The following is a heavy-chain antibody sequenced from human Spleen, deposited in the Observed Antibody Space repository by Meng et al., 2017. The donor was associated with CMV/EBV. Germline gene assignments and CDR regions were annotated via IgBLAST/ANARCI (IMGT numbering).Heavy chain of an antibody. CDR2: INPSGGST. J-gene: IGHJ5*02. V-gene: IGHV1-46*01. CDR3: ARAPNAVVVPAANSWFDP. Sequence: ASMKVSCKASGYTFTSYYMHWVRQAPGQGLEWMGIINPSGGSTSYAQKFQGRVTMTRGTSTSTVYMELSSLRSEDTAVYYCARAPNAVVVPAANSWFDPWGQGTLVTVSS. D-gene: IGHD2-2*01. CDR1: GYTFTSYY.